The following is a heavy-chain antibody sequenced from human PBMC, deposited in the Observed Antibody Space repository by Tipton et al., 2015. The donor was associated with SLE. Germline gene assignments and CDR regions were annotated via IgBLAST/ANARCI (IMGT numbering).Heavy chain of an antibody. D-gene: IGHD2-2*01. CDR2: IYYSGST. V-gene: IGHV4-39*01. CDR3: ARLGEVVVVPAATFDY. CDR1: GGSISSSSYY. J-gene: IGHJ4*02. Sequence: LRLSCTVSGGSISSSSYYWGWIRQPPGKGLEWIGSIYYSGSTYYNPSLKSRVTISVDTSKNQFSLKLSSVTAADTAVYYCARLGEVVVVPAATFDYWGQGTLVTVSS.